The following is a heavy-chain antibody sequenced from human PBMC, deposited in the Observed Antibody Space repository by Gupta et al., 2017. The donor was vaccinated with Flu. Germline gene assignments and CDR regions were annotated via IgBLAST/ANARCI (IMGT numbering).Heavy chain of an antibody. CDR2: LNSDGSST. Sequence: EVQLVESGGGLVQPGGSLRRSCAASEFTLSTSWTQWVRQCPGKGLLGVLLLNSDGSSTSYADSVKGRFTISRDNAKNTLYLQMNSLRAEDTAVYYCASFCGGGDGFNSSSCGSDYWGQGTLVTVSS. V-gene: IGHV3-74*01. J-gene: IGHJ4*02. CDR1: EFTLSTSW. CDR3: ASFCGGGDGFNSSSCGSDY. D-gene: IGHD2-2*01.